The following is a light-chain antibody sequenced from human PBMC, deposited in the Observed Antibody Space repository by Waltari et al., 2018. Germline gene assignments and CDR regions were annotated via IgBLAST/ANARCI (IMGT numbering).Light chain of an antibody. CDR2: ATS. Sequence: VLTQSPGTLSLSPGERATLSCRASQCVSYNFLAWYQQKLGQAPRLLIYATSSRAAGVPDRFIGSESGTDFNLTISRLAPEDFALYYCQQYGSSRWTFGQGTRVEIK. CDR1: QCVSYNF. CDR3: QQYGSSRWT. V-gene: IGKV3-20*01. J-gene: IGKJ1*01.